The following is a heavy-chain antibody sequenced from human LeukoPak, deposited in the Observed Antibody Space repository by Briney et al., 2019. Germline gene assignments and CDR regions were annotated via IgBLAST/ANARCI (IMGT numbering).Heavy chain of an antibody. V-gene: IGHV3-30*18. Sequence: PGGSLRLSCAASGFTFSDFYMSWIRQAPGKGLEWVAVISYDGSNKYYADSVKGRFTISRDNSKNTLYLQMNSLRAEDTAVYYCAKDGVEMALDYWGQGTLVTVSS. CDR2: ISYDGSNK. D-gene: IGHD5-24*01. CDR1: GFTFSDFY. CDR3: AKDGVEMALDY. J-gene: IGHJ4*02.